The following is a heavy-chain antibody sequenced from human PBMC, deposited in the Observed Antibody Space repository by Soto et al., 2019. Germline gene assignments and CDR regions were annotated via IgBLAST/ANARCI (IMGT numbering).Heavy chain of an antibody. V-gene: IGHV5-51*01. Sequence: ESLKISCKGSGYSFTSYWIGWVRQMPGKGLEWMGIIYPGDSDTRYSPSFQGQVTISADKSISTAYLQWSSLKASDTAMYYCASLGEREGIAAGDTGAFDIWGQGTMVTVAS. CDR2: IYPGDSDT. CDR3: ASLGEREGIAAGDTGAFDI. D-gene: IGHD6-13*01. CDR1: GYSFTSYW. J-gene: IGHJ3*02.